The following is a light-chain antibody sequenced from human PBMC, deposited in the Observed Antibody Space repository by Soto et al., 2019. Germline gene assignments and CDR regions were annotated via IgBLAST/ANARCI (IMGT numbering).Light chain of an antibody. V-gene: IGKV3-20*01. CDR2: GAS. J-gene: IGKJ1*01. Sequence: ETVLTQSPGILSLSPGERATLSCRASQSVRSDYLAWFQQKPGQAPRLLIYGASTRAAGIPDRFDGSGSGTDFTLTITRLEPEDFAVYYCQQYGSFPKTFGHGPKVDIK. CDR3: QQYGSFPKT. CDR1: QSVRSDY.